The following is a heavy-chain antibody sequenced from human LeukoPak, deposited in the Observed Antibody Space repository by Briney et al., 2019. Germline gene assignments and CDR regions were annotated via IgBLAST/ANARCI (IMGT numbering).Heavy chain of an antibody. CDR1: GFTFSSYW. D-gene: IGHD4-11*01. V-gene: IGHV3-74*01. CDR2: ISDGGSTT. Sequence: GGSLRLSCAASGFTFSSYWMHWVRQAPGKGLVWVSRISDGGSTTTYADSVKGRFTISRDNAKNSLYLQMNSLRAEDTAVYYCARVSRDFYSNYYYYYGMDVWGQGTTVTVSS. J-gene: IGHJ6*02. CDR3: ARVSRDFYSNYYYYYGMDV.